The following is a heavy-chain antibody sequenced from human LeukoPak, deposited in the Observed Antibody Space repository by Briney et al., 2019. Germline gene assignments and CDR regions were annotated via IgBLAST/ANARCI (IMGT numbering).Heavy chain of an antibody. CDR2: IKQDGSDK. J-gene: IGHJ4*02. CDR1: GFTFSSYW. CDR3: ARDKGPVTLDY. V-gene: IGHV3-7*01. Sequence: GGSLRLSCAASGFTFSSYWMSWVRQAPGKGLEWVASIKQDGSDKYYMDSVKGRFTISKDNAKNSLCLQMNSLRAQDTALYYCARDKGPVTLDYWGQGTLVTVSS. D-gene: IGHD4-23*01.